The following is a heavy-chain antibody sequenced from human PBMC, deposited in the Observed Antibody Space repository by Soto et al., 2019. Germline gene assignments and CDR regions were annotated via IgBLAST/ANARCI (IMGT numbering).Heavy chain of an antibody. CDR2: IYYSGST. V-gene: IGHV4-39*07. Sequence: PSETLSLTCSVSGDSISDSSYYWGWIRQPPGKGLEWIGTIYYSGSTYYNPSLKSRVTISVDKSKNQFSLKLTSVTAADTAIYFCARLVYDTRLNYMYFDFWGQGTLVTVSS. CDR3: ARLVYDTRLNYMYFDF. D-gene: IGHD3-10*01. CDR1: GDSISDSSYY. J-gene: IGHJ4*02.